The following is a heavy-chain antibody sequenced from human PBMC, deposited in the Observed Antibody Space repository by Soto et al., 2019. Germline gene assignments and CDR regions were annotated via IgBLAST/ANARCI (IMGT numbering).Heavy chain of an antibody. V-gene: IGHV3-11*05. D-gene: IGHD3-9*01. CDR2: ITSSGRST. CDR3: ARGRYFDWLAFYY. CDR1: GFTFSDYY. J-gene: IGHJ4*02. Sequence: GGSLRLSCAASGFTFSDYYMNWIRQAPGKGLEWVSYITSSGRSTNYADSVKGRFTISRDNAKNSLYLQMNSLGAEDTAVYYWARGRYFDWLAFYYWGQGSLATVSS.